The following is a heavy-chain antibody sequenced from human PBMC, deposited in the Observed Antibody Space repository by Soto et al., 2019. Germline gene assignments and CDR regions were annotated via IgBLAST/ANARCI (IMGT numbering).Heavy chain of an antibody. CDR1: GGTFSSYA. Sequence: VASVKVSCKASGGTFSSYAISWVRQAPGQGLEWMGGIIPIFGTANYAQKFQGRVTITADKSTSTAYMELSSLRSEDTAVYYCASADSSGSGYYYGMDVWGQGTTVTVSS. CDR2: IIPIFGTA. CDR3: ASADSSGSGYYYGMDV. J-gene: IGHJ6*02. D-gene: IGHD3-22*01. V-gene: IGHV1-69*06.